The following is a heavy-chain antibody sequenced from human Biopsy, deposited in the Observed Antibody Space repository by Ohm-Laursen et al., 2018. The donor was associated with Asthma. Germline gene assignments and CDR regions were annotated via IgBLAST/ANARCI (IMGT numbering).Heavy chain of an antibody. CDR2: IKKDGSEE. V-gene: IGHV3-7*01. CDR1: GFTFNSYW. J-gene: IGHJ6*02. Sequence: SLRLSCTAFGFTFNSYWMSWVRQAPGKGLEWVANIKKDGSEEYYVDSVKGRFTISRDNAKNSLFLHMNSPRAGDSAVYYCARGGYCTSPTCPWGRYATDVWGQGTTVTVSS. D-gene: IGHD2-8*01. CDR3: ARGGYCTSPTCPWGRYATDV.